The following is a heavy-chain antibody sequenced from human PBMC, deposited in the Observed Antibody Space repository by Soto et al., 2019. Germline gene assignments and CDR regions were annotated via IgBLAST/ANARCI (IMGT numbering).Heavy chain of an antibody. Sequence: EVQLVETGGGLIQPGGSLRLSCAASGFTVSNNYMSWVRQAPGKGLEWVSLIYSGGSTFYADSVKGRFTISRDNSKNTLFVLMNSLRAEVTAVYFCATCSSLDYWGQGTLVTVSS. CDR2: IYSGGST. J-gene: IGHJ4*02. D-gene: IGHD3-10*02. CDR1: GFTVSNNY. CDR3: ATCSSLDY. V-gene: IGHV3-53*02.